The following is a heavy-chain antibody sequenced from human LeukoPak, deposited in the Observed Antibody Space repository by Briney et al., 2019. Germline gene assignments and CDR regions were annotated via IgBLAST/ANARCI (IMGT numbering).Heavy chain of an antibody. CDR1: GGSISSYY. D-gene: IGHD6-19*01. Sequence: SETLSLTCTVSGGSISSYYWSWVRQPAGKGLEWIGRIYTSGSTNYNPSLKSRVTMSVDTSKNQFSLKLSSVTAADTAVYYCAREVEQWLVKYNWFDPWGQGTLVTVSS. CDR3: AREVEQWLVKYNWFDP. J-gene: IGHJ5*02. CDR2: IYTSGST. V-gene: IGHV4-4*07.